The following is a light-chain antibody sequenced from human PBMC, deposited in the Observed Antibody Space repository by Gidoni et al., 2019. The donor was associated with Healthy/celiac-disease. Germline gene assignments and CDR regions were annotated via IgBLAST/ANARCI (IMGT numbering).Light chain of an antibody. CDR1: SSDVGGYNY. V-gene: IGLV2-14*01. CDR2: EVS. J-gene: IGLJ2*01. Sequence: QSALTQPASVSGSPGQSFTISCPGTSSDVGGYNYVSWYHQHPGKAPKLMIYEVSNRPSGVSNRFSGSKSGNTASLTISGLQAEDEADYYCSSYTSSSTLVVFGGGTKLTVL. CDR3: SSYTSSSTLVV.